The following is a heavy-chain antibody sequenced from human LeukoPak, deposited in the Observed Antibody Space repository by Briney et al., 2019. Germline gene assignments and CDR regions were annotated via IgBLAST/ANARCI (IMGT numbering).Heavy chain of an antibody. V-gene: IGHV5-51*01. CDR3: ARHLGGDRTSGYYNY. J-gene: IGHJ4*02. CDR2: IYPGDSDT. Sequence: GESLKISCKASGYSFTYYFIAWVRQMPGKGLEWMGIIYPGDSDTKYGPSFQGQVTISADKSTNTAYLQWSSLEASDTAMYYCARHLGGDRTSGYYNYWGQGTLVTVSS. CDR1: GYSFTYYF. D-gene: IGHD3-3*01.